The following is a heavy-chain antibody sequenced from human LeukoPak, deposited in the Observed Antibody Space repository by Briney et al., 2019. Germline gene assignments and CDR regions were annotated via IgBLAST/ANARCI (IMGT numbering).Heavy chain of an antibody. Sequence: PGGSLRLSCAASGFIFSSYSMNWVRQAPGKGLQWVSSITSSSSYIYYADSVKGRFTISRDNAKNSLYLQMNSLRAEDAAVYYCAREGYDILTGWDAFDIWGQGTMVTVSS. CDR3: AREGYDILTGWDAFDI. CDR1: GFIFSSYS. D-gene: IGHD3-9*01. CDR2: ITSSSSYI. V-gene: IGHV3-21*04. J-gene: IGHJ3*02.